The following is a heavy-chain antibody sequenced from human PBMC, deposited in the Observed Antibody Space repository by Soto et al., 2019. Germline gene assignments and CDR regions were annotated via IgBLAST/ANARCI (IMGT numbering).Heavy chain of an antibody. CDR2: TYYRSKWYN. CDR1: GDSVSSNSAA. D-gene: IGHD4-4*01. J-gene: IGHJ4*02. CDR3: ARETPRSHSNYAPFDFDY. Sequence: QVQLQQSGPGLVKPSQTLSLTCAISGDSVSSNSAAWNWIRQSPSRGLEWLGRTYYRSKWYNDYAVSVKSRITINPDTSKNQFSLQLNSVTPEDTAVYYCARETPRSHSNYAPFDFDYWGQGTLVTVSS. V-gene: IGHV6-1*01.